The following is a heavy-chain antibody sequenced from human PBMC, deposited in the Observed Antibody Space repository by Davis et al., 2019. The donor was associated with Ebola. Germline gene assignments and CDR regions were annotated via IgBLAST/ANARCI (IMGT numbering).Heavy chain of an antibody. CDR2: ISYDGSNK. J-gene: IGHJ6*04. Sequence: GESLKISCAASGFTFSSYAMHWVRQAPGKGLEWVAVISYDGSNKYYADSVKGRFTISRDNSKNTLYLQMNSLRAEDTAVYYCARGGAPYYDILTGLEGMDVWGKGTTVTVSS. CDR3: ARGGAPYYDILTGLEGMDV. V-gene: IGHV3-30-3*01. D-gene: IGHD3-9*01. CDR1: GFTFSSYA.